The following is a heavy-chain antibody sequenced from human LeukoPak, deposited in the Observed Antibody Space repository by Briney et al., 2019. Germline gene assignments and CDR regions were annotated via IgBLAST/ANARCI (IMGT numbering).Heavy chain of an antibody. V-gene: IGHV3-9*01. CDR3: AKGRATVTTLFDY. Sequence: GGTLRLSCAASGFPFSSHGMSWVRQAPGKGLEWVSGISWNSGSIGYADSVKGRFTISRDNAKNSLYLQMNSLRAEDTALYYCAKGRATVTTLFDYWGQGTLVTVSS. CDR2: ISWNSGSI. CDR1: GFPFSSHG. J-gene: IGHJ4*02. D-gene: IGHD4-17*01.